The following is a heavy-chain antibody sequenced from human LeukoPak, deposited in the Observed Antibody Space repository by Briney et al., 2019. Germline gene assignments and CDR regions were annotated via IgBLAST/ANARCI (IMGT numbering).Heavy chain of an antibody. D-gene: IGHD3-10*01. Sequence: SETLSLTCTVSGVSISSYSWSWIRQPPGKGLEWIGYIYYSGSTNYNPSPKMRVTILLDTSKNHFSLKLISVTAADTAVYYCESGVPYGSGSYYHPQKRDYGMDVWGQGTPVTVSS. J-gene: IGHJ6*02. CDR1: GVSISSYS. CDR2: IYYSGST. CDR3: ESGVPYGSGSYYHPQKRDYGMDV. V-gene: IGHV4-59*01.